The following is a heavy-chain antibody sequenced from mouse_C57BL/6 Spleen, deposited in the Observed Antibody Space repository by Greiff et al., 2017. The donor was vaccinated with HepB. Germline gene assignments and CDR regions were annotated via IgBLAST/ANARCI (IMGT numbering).Heavy chain of an antibody. CDR2: IYPGDGDT. V-gene: IGHV1-82*01. J-gene: IGHJ2*01. CDR1: GYAFSSSW. CDR3: AREGGIYYDYDDDY. D-gene: IGHD2-4*01. Sequence: VQLQQSGPELVKPGASVKISCKASGYAFSSSWMNWVKQRPGKGLEWIGRIYPGDGDTNYNGKFKGKATLTADKSSSTAYMQLSSLTSEDSAVYFCAREGGIYYDYDDDYWGQGTTLTVSS.